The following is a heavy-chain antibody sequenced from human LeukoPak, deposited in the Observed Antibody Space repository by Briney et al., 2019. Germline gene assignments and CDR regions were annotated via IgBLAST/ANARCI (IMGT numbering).Heavy chain of an antibody. J-gene: IGHJ4*02. Sequence: SETLSLTCSVSGGSISSGEYYWSWIRQPPGKGLEWIGYIYYSGSTYYNPSLKSRVTISVDTSKNQFSLKLSSVTAADTAVYYCPRSYYGGSHQYYFDYWGRGTLVTVSS. CDR3: PRSYYGGSHQYYFDY. V-gene: IGHV4-30-4*08. D-gene: IGHD4-23*01. CDR2: IYYSGST. CDR1: GGSISSGEYY.